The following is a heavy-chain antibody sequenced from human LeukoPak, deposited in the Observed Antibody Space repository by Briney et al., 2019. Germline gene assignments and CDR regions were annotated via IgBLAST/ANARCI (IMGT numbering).Heavy chain of an antibody. CDR3: ARGIRPFDP. J-gene: IGHJ5*02. V-gene: IGHV3-7*01. Sequence: EALSLTCAVYGGSFSGYYWSWVRQAPGKGLEWVANIKQDGSEKYYVDSVKGRFTISRDNAKNSLYLQMNSLRAEDTAVYYCARGIRPFDPWGQGTLVTVSS. CDR2: IKQDGSEK. D-gene: IGHD2-21*01. CDR1: GGSFSGYY.